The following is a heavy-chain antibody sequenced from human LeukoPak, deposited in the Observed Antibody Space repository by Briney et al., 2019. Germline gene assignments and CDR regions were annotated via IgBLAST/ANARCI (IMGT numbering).Heavy chain of an antibody. CDR2: IYHNGFT. CDR1: GDSISSLNHY. Sequence: SDILSLTCTVSGDSISSLNHYWGWIRQPPGKGLEWIGTIYHNGFTYYNPSLKSRVTISVDTSKNQFSLKLSSVTAADTAVYYCARLDDFWSGYAFFDSWGQGTLVTVSS. J-gene: IGHJ4*02. CDR3: ARLDDFWSGYAFFDS. V-gene: IGHV4-39*01. D-gene: IGHD3-3*01.